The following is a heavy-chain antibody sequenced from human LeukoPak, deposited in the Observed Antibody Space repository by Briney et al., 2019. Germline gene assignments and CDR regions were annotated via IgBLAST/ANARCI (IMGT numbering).Heavy chain of an antibody. CDR3: ARAPITMVRGVISE. Sequence: GSLRLSCAASGFTVSSNYMSWVRQAPGKGLEWVSVIYSGGSTYYADSVKGRFTISRDNSKNTLYLQMNSLRAEDTAVYYCARAPITMVRGVISEWGQGTLVTVSS. V-gene: IGHV3-66*01. CDR2: IYSGGST. CDR1: GFTVSSNY. D-gene: IGHD3-10*01. J-gene: IGHJ4*02.